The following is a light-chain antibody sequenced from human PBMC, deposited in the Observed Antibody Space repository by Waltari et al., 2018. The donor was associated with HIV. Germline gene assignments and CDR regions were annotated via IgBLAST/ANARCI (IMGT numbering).Light chain of an antibody. V-gene: IGLV2-8*01. J-gene: IGLJ3*02. Sequence: QSALTQPPSASGSPGQSVPISCTGFSIYAGDDNYVSWYQQSPGKAPKFIMYEVSKRPSGVPDRFAGSKSGNTASLTVSGLQADDEADYYCSSYAGSSTWVFGGGTKLTVL. CDR3: SSYAGSSTWV. CDR1: SIYAGDDNY. CDR2: EVS.